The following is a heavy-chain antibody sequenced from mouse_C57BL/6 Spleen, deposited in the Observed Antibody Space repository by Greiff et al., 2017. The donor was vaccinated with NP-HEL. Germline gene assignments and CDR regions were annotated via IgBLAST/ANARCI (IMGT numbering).Heavy chain of an antibody. CDR3: AMPLLLYAKDY. CDR1: GYTFTSYW. Sequence: VQLQQPGAELVKPGASVKVSCKASGYTFTSYWMHWVKQSPVQGLEWIGMIHPSDNDTNYNQKFQDKATLTVDKSSSTAYMQLSSLTSEDSAVYYCAMPLLLYAKDYWGQGTSVTVSS. CDR2: IHPSDNDT. J-gene: IGHJ4*01. D-gene: IGHD2-12*01. V-gene: IGHV1-74*01.